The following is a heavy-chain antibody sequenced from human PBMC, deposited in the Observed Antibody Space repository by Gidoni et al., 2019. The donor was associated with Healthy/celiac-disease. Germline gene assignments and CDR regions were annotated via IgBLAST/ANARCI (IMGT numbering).Heavy chain of an antibody. CDR1: GFTFSSYW. D-gene: IGHD1-26*01. V-gene: IGHV3-74*01. Sequence: SGGGLVQPGGSLRLSCAASGFTFSSYWMHWVRQAPGKGLVWVSRINSDGSSTSYADSVKGRFTISRDNAKNTLYLQMNSLRAEDTAVYYCAGAFGGSYYYSDAFDIWGQGTMVTVSS. CDR2: INSDGSST. CDR3: AGAFGGSYYYSDAFDI. J-gene: IGHJ3*02.